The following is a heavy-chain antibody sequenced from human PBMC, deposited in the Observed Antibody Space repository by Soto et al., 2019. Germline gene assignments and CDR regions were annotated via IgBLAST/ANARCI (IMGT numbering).Heavy chain of an antibody. D-gene: IGHD2-21*02. V-gene: IGHV3-74*01. CDR3: ARGDRGAFDL. CDR2: IHSDGSST. J-gene: IGHJ3*01. Sequence: EVQLVESEGGLVQPGGSLRLSCAASGFTFSYYWMHWVRQAPGQGLVWVSRIHSDGSSTTYADSVKGRFTISRDSAKNTVYLQMNSLSAEDTAVYYCARGDRGAFDLWGQGTMVTVSS. CDR1: GFTFSYYW.